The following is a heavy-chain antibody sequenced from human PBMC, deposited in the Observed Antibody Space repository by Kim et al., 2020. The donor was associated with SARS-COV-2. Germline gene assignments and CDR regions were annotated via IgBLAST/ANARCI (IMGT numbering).Heavy chain of an antibody. Sequence: ETLSLTCTVSGGSVSSGSYYWSWIRQPPGKGLEWIGYIYYSGSTNYNPSLKSRVTISVDTSKNQFSLKLSSVTAADTAVYYCARAVSYSNRNYYYYGMDVWGQGTTVTVSS. CDR2: IYYSGST. J-gene: IGHJ6*02. V-gene: IGHV4-61*01. D-gene: IGHD4-4*01. CDR1: GGSVSSGSYY. CDR3: ARAVSYSNRNYYYYGMDV.